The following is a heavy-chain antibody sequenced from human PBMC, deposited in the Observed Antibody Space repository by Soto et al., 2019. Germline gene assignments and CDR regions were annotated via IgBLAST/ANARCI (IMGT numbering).Heavy chain of an antibody. V-gene: IGHV1-69*01. Sequence: QVQLVQSGAEVKKPGSSVKVSCKASGGTFSSYDISWVRQAPGQGLEWMGGSIPIFGTANYAQTFPGRVTITADESTSTAYMELSSLRSEDTAVYYCARDKADCSGGSCYDDYYYYGMDVWGQGTTVTVSS. J-gene: IGHJ6*02. CDR1: GGTFSSYD. CDR2: SIPIFGTA. CDR3: ARDKADCSGGSCYDDYYYYGMDV. D-gene: IGHD2-15*01.